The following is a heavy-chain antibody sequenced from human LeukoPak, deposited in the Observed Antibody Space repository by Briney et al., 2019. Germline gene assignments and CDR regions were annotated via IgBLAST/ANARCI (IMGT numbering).Heavy chain of an antibody. CDR3: AKGSTRGVVVENDY. CDR1: GFTFDDYA. CDR2: ISGDGGST. D-gene: IGHD2-15*01. Sequence: HSGGSLRLSCAASGFTFDDYAMHWVRQAPGKGPEWVSLISGDGGSTYYADSVRGRFTISRDNSKNSLYLQMNSLRTEDTALYYCAKGSTRGVVVENDYWGQGTLVTVSS. V-gene: IGHV3-43*02. J-gene: IGHJ4*02.